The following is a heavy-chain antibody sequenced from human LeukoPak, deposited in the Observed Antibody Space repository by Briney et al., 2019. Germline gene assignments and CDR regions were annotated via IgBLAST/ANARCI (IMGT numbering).Heavy chain of an antibody. CDR2: MNPKNGDT. CDR1: GYTVTDYF. CDR3: ARGPSGSYYGWFDP. Sequence: ASVKVSCKASGYTVTDYFMHWVRQAPGQGLEWMGWMNPKNGDTKNAQKFQGRVTMTRDTSITTAYMELSRLRSDDTAVYYCARGPSGSYYGWFDPWGQGTLVSVSS. D-gene: IGHD1-26*01. V-gene: IGHV1-2*02. J-gene: IGHJ5*02.